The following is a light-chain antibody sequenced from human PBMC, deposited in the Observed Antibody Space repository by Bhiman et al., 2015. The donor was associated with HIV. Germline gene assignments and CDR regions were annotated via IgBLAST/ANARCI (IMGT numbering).Light chain of an antibody. CDR1: SSDIGGSDS. J-gene: IGLJ2*01. V-gene: IGLV2-14*03. CDR2: DVS. Sequence: QSALTQPASVSGSPGQSITISCSGTSSDIGGSDSVSWYQHHPGKAPKVMIYDVSKRPSGVSNRFSGSKSANTASLTISGLQAEDEADYYCSSYASSSTLVFGGGTQLTVL. CDR3: SSYASSSTLV.